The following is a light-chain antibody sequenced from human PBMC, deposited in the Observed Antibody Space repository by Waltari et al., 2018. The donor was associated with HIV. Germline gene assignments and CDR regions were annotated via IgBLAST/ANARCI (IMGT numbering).Light chain of an antibody. V-gene: IGLV2-14*01. CDR3: SSYTSSSTLV. J-gene: IGLJ2*01. Sequence: QSALTQPASVSGSPGQSITISCTGTSSDDGGYNYVSWYQQHPGKAPKLMIYEVSNRPSRVSNRLSGPKSGNTSSLTISWLQADDEADYYCSSYTSSSTLVFGGGTKLTVL. CDR2: EVS. CDR1: SSDDGGYNY.